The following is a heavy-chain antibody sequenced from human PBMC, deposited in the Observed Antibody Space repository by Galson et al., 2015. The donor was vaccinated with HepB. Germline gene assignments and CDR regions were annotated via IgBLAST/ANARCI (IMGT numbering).Heavy chain of an antibody. CDR1: GFTFSSYG. CDR2: ISYDGSDR. V-gene: IGHV3-30*18. Sequence: SLRLSCAASGFTFSSYGMHWVRQAPGKGLEWVALISYDGSDRYFADSVKGRFTISRDNFKNTLFLQMNSLRAEDTAVYYCAKIAQLWSFLDAFDMWGQGTMVTVPS. CDR3: AKIAQLWSFLDAFDM. J-gene: IGHJ3*02. D-gene: IGHD5-18*01.